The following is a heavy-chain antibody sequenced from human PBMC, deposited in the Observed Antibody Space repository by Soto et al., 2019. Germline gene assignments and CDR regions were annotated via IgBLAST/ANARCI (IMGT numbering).Heavy chain of an antibody. CDR1: GFTFSSYS. V-gene: IGHV3-21*01. Sequence: EVQLVESGGGLVKPGGSLRLSCAASGFTFSSYSMTWVRQAPGKGLEWVSSISSSSIYMYYADSVKGRFTISRDNAKNSLYLQMNSLRAEATAVYYCARDRGYNYGYAFDIWGQGTMVTVSS. CDR2: ISSSSIYM. CDR3: ARDRGYNYGYAFDI. D-gene: IGHD5-18*01. J-gene: IGHJ3*02.